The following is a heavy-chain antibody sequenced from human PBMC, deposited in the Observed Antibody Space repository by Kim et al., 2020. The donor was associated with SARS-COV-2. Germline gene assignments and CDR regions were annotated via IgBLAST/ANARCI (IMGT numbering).Heavy chain of an antibody. Sequence: GGSLRLSCAASGFTFSDYYMSWIRQAPGKGLEWVSYISSSSTYTNYADSVKGRFTISRDNAEYSLYLQMNSLRAEDTAVYYCAGRGSSWYSQIDYWGQGTLVTVSS. V-gene: IGHV3-11*03. CDR2: ISSSSTYT. CDR3: AGRGSSWYSQIDY. D-gene: IGHD6-13*01. CDR1: GFTFSDYY. J-gene: IGHJ4*02.